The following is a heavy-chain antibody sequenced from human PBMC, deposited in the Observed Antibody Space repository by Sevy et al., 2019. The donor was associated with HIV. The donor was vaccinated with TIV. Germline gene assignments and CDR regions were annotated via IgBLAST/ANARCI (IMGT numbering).Heavy chain of an antibody. D-gene: IGHD6-13*01. CDR2: IRSKTYGETR. CDR1: GFTFGDYS. V-gene: IGHV3-49*03. Sequence: SGFTFGDYSLTWFRQAPGKGLEWVGSIRSKTYGETRDYAASVKGRFTISRDDSKXIAFLQMNSLKIEDTAVYYCTSGYTSSWYLDAFDIWGQGTMVTVSS. J-gene: IGHJ3*02. CDR3: TSGYTSSWYLDAFDI.